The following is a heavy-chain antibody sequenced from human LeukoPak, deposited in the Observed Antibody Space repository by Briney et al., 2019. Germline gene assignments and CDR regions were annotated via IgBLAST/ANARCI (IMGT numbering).Heavy chain of an antibody. D-gene: IGHD3-22*01. J-gene: IGHJ4*02. CDR1: GGSFSGYY. CDR3: ARGRGYYDSSGYLVY. V-gene: IGHV4-34*01. Sequence: SETLSLTCAVYGGSFSGYYWSWIRQPPGKGLEWIGEINHSGSTNYNPSLKSRVTISVDTSKNQFSLKLSSVTGADTAVYYCARGRGYYDSSGYLVYWGQGTLVTVSS. CDR2: INHSGST.